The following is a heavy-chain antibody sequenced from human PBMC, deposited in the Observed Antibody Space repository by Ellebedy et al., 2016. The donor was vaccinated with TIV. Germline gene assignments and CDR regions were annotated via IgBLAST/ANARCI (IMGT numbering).Heavy chain of an antibody. V-gene: IGHV4-59*01. CDR1: GGSTSSYY. J-gene: IGHJ4*02. CDR2: IYNNGGT. CDR3: ARGLRGPFDY. Sequence: MPSETLSLTCTVSGGSTSSYYWSWIRQPPGRRLAWIGYIYNNGGTNYNPSLTSRVTISVDRSKNQFSLKLASVSAADTAVYYCARGLRGPFDYWGQGTLVTVSS.